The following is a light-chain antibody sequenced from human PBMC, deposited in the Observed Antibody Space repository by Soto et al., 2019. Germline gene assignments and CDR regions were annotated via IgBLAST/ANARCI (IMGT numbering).Light chain of an antibody. CDR2: AAS. Sequence: DIQMPQSPSTLSASVGDRVTITCRASQGISSYLAWYQQKPGKAPKLLIYAASTLQSGVPLRFSGSGSGTSFTLTISSLQPEDFATYYCQQLLSYPITFGQGTRLEIK. CDR3: QQLLSYPIT. J-gene: IGKJ5*01. V-gene: IGKV1-9*01. CDR1: QGISSY.